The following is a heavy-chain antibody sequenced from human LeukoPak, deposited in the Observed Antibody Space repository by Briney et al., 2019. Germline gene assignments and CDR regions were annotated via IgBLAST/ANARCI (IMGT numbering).Heavy chain of an antibody. J-gene: IGHJ4*02. CDR2: ISAYNGGT. Sequence: ASVKVSCKASGYTLNKYGFSWVRQAPGQGLEWMGWISAYNGGTKYAQKLQGRVTMTTDTSTSTAYMELRSLTSDDTAVYYCARDPSNTSGWYVYFDYWGQGTLVTVSS. V-gene: IGHV1-18*04. CDR1: GYTLNKYG. CDR3: ARDPSNTSGWYVYFDY. D-gene: IGHD6-19*01.